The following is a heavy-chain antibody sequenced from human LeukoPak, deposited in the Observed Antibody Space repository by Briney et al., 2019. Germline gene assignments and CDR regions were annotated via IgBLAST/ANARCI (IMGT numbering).Heavy chain of an antibody. CDR3: ARGLSYDSNAFDI. V-gene: IGHV3-11*04. CDR1: GFTFSDYY. CDR2: ISSSGRTI. D-gene: IGHD3-3*01. J-gene: IGHJ3*02. Sequence: GGSLRLSCAASGFTFSDYYMSWIRQAPGKGLEWVSYISSSGRTIYYPDSVKGRFTISRDNGKNSLYLQMNSLRAEDTAVYYCARGLSYDSNAFDIWGEGTMVTVSS.